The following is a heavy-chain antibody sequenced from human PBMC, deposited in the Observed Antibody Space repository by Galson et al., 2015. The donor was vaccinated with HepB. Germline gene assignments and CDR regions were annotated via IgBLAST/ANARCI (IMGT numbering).Heavy chain of an antibody. V-gene: IGHV3-30*04. CDR3: AKVIEEQWLDGDYYYGMDV. D-gene: IGHD6-19*01. CDR1: GFTFSSYA. Sequence: SLRLSCAASGFTFSSYAMHWVRQAPGKGLEWVAVISYDGSNKYYADSVKGRFTISRDNSKNTLYLQMNSLRAEDTAVYYCAKVIEEQWLDGDYYYGMDVWGQGTTVTVSS. J-gene: IGHJ6*02. CDR2: ISYDGSNK.